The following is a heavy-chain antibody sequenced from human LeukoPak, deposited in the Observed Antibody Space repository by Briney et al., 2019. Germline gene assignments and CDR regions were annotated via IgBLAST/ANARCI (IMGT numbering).Heavy chain of an antibody. J-gene: IGHJ5*02. V-gene: IGHV3-23*01. CDR3: AKGGNDYGDSGVRYNWFDP. CDR1: GFTFSSYA. D-gene: IGHD4-17*01. CDR2: ISGSGGST. Sequence: GGSLRLSCAASGFTFSSYAMSWVRQAPGKGLEWVSAISGSGGSTYYADSVKGRFTISRDNSKNTLYLQMNSLRAEDTAVYYCAKGGNDYGDSGVRYNWFDPWGQGTLVTVSS.